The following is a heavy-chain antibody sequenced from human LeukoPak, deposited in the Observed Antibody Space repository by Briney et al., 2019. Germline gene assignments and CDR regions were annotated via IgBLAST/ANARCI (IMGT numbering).Heavy chain of an antibody. CDR2: ISGSGGST. V-gene: IGHV3-23*01. CDR1: GFTFSSYA. J-gene: IGHJ4*02. D-gene: IGHD6-13*01. CDR3: ARDTFIVGSSCVDY. Sequence: QSGGSLRLSCAASGFTFSSYAMSWVRQAPGKGLEWVSSISGSGGSTYYADSVKGRFTISRDNSKNTLYLQMNSLRAEDTAVYYCARDTFIVGSSCVDYWGQGTLVTVSS.